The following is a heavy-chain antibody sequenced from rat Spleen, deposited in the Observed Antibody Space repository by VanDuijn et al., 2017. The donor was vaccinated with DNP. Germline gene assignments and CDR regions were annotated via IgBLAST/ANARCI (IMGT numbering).Heavy chain of an antibody. J-gene: IGHJ1*01. D-gene: IGHD1-7*01. Sequence: EVQLVESGGGLVQPGKSLKLSCEASGFTFSNYYMAWVRQAPKGGLEWVATISISGSTTSYPDSVKGRFTISRDNAKSCLYLHMNSLKSEDTATYYCAKHGWDGYFDFWGPGTMVTVSS. CDR1: GFTFSNYY. CDR2: ISISGSTT. V-gene: IGHV5-25*01. CDR3: AKHGWDGYFDF.